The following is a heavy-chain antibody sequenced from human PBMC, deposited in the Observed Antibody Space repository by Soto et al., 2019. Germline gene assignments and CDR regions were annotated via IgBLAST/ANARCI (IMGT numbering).Heavy chain of an antibody. J-gene: IGHJ4*02. CDR1: GGNFNNYV. D-gene: IGHD2-2*01. Sequence: GDSVKVTFKASGGNFNNYVINSVRQAPGQGLEWMAGIIPIFGTPNYAQKFQGRFTITADKSTSTAYMELNSLRSEDTAVYYCAGRCDGTNCLAHFDYWGQGTLVTVSS. CDR3: AGRCDGTNCLAHFDY. CDR2: IIPIFGTP. V-gene: IGHV1-69*06.